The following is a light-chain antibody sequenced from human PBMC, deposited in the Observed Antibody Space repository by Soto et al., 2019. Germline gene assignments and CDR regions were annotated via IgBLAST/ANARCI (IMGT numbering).Light chain of an antibody. CDR2: GAS. Sequence: EIVLTQSPGTLSLSPGERATLSCRASQTVTSDYLAWYQHKPGQAPRLIIYGASTRAYGIPARFSGSGSETDFTLTLSSLQSEDSAVYDGQQYHNWPPITFGQGTRLEIK. CDR1: QTVTSD. J-gene: IGKJ5*01. V-gene: IGKV3-15*01. CDR3: QQYHNWPPIT.